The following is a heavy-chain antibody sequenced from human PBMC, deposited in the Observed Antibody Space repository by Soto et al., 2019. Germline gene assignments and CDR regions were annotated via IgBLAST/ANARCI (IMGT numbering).Heavy chain of an antibody. V-gene: IGHV3-9*01. J-gene: IGHJ6*03. CDR2: ISWNSGSI. CDR1: GFTFDDYA. Sequence: GGSLRLSCAASGFTFDDYAMHWVRQAPGKGLEWVSGISWNSGSIGYADSVKGRFTISRDNAKNSLYLQMNSLRAEDTALYYCAKALAARPNYYYYYMDVWGKGTTVTVSS. D-gene: IGHD6-6*01. CDR3: AKALAARPNYYYYYMDV.